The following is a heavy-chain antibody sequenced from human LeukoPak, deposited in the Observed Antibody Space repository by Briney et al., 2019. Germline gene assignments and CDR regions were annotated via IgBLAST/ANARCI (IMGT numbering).Heavy chain of an antibody. D-gene: IGHD3-22*01. CDR2: IRSSSSYM. CDR3: AREAYDSSGYSFDY. Sequence: GGSLRLSCAASGFTLSGYSMNWVRQAPGKGLEWVSSIRSSSSYMLYADSVKGRFTISRDNAKNSLYLQMNSLRAEDTAVYCCAREAYDSSGYSFDYWGQGTLVTVSS. V-gene: IGHV3-21*01. J-gene: IGHJ4*02. CDR1: GFTLSGYS.